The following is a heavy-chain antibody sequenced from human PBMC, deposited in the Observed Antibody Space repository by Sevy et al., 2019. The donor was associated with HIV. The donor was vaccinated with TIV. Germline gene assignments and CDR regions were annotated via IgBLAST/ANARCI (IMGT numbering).Heavy chain of an antibody. J-gene: IGHJ4*02. CDR2: ISGGDTTT. V-gene: IGHV3-11*01. CDR3: AAISGYCRDGTCYAGTSIDQ. Sequence: GGSLRLSCAASGFNLTDYYINWIRQDPGKGLEWISYISGGDTTTYYSDSVKGRFTVSRDNAKNSVFLQMISLRAGDTAVYYCAAISGYCRDGTCYAGTSIDQWGEGSLVTVSS. D-gene: IGHD2-15*01. CDR1: GFNLTDYY.